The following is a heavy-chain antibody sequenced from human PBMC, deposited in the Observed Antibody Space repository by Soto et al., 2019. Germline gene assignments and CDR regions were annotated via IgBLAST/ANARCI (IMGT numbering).Heavy chain of an antibody. Sequence: ASVKVSCKASGDTFSSYAINWVRQAPGQGLEWMGGIIPMFGTANYAQKFKGRVTITAGESTSTVYMELSSLRSEDTVVYYCARVGPAHYYDSSGYYSPLDYWGQGTLVTVSS. V-gene: IGHV1-69*13. CDR2: IIPMFGTA. CDR1: GDTFSSYA. D-gene: IGHD3-22*01. CDR3: ARVGPAHYYDSSGYYSPLDY. J-gene: IGHJ4*02.